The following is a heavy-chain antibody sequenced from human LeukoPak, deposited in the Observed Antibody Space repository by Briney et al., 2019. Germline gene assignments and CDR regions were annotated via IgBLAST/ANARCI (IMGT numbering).Heavy chain of an antibody. V-gene: IGHV4-30-2*01. Sequence: PSQTLSLTCAVSGGSISSGGYSWSWIRQPPGKGLEWIGYIYHSGSTYYNPSLKSRVTISVDRSKNQFSLKLSSVTAADTAVYYCARSGGACLGAYAFDIWGQGTMVTVSS. CDR2: IYHSGST. CDR1: GGSISSGGYS. J-gene: IGHJ3*02. CDR3: ARSGGACLGAYAFDI. D-gene: IGHD1-14*01.